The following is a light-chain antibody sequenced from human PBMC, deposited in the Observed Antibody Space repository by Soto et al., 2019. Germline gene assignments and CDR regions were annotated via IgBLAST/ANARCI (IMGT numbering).Light chain of an antibody. V-gene: IGKV4-1*01. CDR2: WAS. CDR3: QQYYTAPYT. CDR1: QSVLYSSNNKNY. Sequence: DIVMTQSPDSLAVSLGERATINCKSSQSVLYSSNNKNYLAWFQQKPGQPPKLLIYWASTRESGVPDRFSGSGSGTYFTLTISSLQAEDVAVYYCQQYYTAPYTFGQGTKVEIK. J-gene: IGKJ2*01.